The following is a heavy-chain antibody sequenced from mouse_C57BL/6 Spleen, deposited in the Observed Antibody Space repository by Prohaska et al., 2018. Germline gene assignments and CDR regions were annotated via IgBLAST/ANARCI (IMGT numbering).Heavy chain of an antibody. CDR3: SYGNYGYFDY. CDR1: GYTFTSYW. CDR2: IDPSDSYT. D-gene: IGHD2-1*01. V-gene: IGHV1-69*01. J-gene: IGHJ2*01. Sequence: QVQLQQPGAELVMPGASVKLSCKASGYTFTSYWMHWVKQRPGQGLEWSGEIDPSDSYTNYNQKFKGKATLTVDKSSSTAYMQLSSLTSEDSAVYYCSYGNYGYFDYWGQGTTLTVSS.